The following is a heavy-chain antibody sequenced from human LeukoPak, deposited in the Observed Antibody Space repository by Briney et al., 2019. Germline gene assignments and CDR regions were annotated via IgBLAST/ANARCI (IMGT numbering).Heavy chain of an antibody. Sequence: PGRSLRLSCAASGFTFSSYAMHWVRQAPGKGLEWVAVISYDGSNKYYADSVKGRFTISRDNSKNTLYLQMNSLRAEDTAVYYCASPNGATYWGQGTLVTVSS. CDR3: ASPNGATY. CDR1: GFTFSSYA. J-gene: IGHJ4*02. D-gene: IGHD2-8*01. CDR2: ISYDGSNK. V-gene: IGHV3-30-3*01.